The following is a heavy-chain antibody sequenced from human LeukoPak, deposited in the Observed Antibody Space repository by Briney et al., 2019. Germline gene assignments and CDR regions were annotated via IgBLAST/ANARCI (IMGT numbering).Heavy chain of an antibody. D-gene: IGHD2-2*01. CDR2: IYYTGSA. CDR1: GASITSSSFY. V-gene: IGHV4-39*01. CDR3: ARHRYCNSSSCYAFDY. Sequence: SETLSLTCSVSGASITSSSFYWGWIRQPPGKGLEWIGSIYYTGSADFNPSLKSRVTISVDTSKNQFSLKLTSVTAADAAVYYCARHRYCNSSSCYAFDYWGQGTLVTVSS. J-gene: IGHJ4*02.